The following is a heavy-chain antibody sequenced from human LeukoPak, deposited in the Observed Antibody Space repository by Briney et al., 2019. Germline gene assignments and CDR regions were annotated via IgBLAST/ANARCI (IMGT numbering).Heavy chain of an antibody. Sequence: PGGSLRLSCAASGFSFSTIYMSWVRQTPGKGLEWVANIKQDGSEKSYVESVRGRFTISRDNAKNSLYLQLNSLRAEDTALYYCARDNPPDYWGQGTLVTVSS. CDR1: GFSFSTIY. CDR2: IKQDGSEK. CDR3: ARDNPPDY. J-gene: IGHJ4*02. V-gene: IGHV3-7*03.